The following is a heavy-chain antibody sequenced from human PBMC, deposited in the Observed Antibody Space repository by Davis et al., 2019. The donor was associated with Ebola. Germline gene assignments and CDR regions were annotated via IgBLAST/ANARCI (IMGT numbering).Heavy chain of an antibody. D-gene: IGHD3-3*01. CDR1: GYNFRDYW. J-gene: IGHJ3*02. Sequence: GESLKISCQGSGYNFRDYWIVWVRQMPGKGLEWMGNIYPGDSDTRYSPSFQGQVTISADKSITTAYLQWSSLKASDTAMYYCARPMTSRSAAAFDIWGQGTMVTVSS. CDR2: IYPGDSDT. V-gene: IGHV5-51*01. CDR3: ARPMTSRSAAAFDI.